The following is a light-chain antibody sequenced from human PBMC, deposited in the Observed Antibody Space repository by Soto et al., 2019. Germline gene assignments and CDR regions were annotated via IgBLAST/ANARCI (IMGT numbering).Light chain of an antibody. V-gene: IGKV3-15*01. Sequence: EIVMTQSPATLSVSPGEGATLSCKASQSVSSKLAWYQQKPGQTPRVLIYGASTRATGIPARFSGSGSGTEFTLTISSLQSEDFAVYYCLQYNNWPFTFGQGTKLEIK. J-gene: IGKJ2*01. CDR1: QSVSSK. CDR2: GAS. CDR3: LQYNNWPFT.